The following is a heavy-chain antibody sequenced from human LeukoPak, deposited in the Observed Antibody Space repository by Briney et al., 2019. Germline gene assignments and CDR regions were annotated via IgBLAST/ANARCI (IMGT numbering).Heavy chain of an antibody. CDR3: AKGAVGIVGARGFDY. CDR2: IRYDGSNK. J-gene: IGHJ4*02. CDR1: GFTFSSYG. Sequence: PGGSLRLSCAASGFTFSSYGMHWVRQAPGKGLERVAFIRYDGSNKYYVDSVKGRFTISRDNSKNTLYLQMNSLRAEDTAVYYCAKGAVGIVGARGFDYWGQGTLVTVSS. V-gene: IGHV3-30*02. D-gene: IGHD1-26*01.